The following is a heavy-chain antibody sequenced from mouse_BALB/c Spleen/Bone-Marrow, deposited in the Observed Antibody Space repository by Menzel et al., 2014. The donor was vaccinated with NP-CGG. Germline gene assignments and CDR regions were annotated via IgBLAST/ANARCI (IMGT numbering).Heavy chain of an antibody. CDR1: GFDFSRYW. CDR2: INPDSSTI. V-gene: IGHV4-1*02. Sequence: EVKVVESGGGLVQPGGSLKLSCAASGFDFSRYWMSWVRQAPGKGLELIGEINPDSSTINYTPSLKDKFIISRDNAKNTLYLQMRKVRSEDTALYYCARQGYYGYSDYWGQGTTLTVSS. J-gene: IGHJ2*01. CDR3: ARQGYYGYSDY. D-gene: IGHD1-2*01.